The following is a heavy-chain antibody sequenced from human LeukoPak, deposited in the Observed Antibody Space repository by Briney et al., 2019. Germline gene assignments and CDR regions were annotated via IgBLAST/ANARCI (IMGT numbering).Heavy chain of an antibody. CDR3: ARGRGRRPPGFPGQYSSGSGRDYYYMNV. CDR2: INHSGST. V-gene: IGHV4-39*07. J-gene: IGHJ6*03. CDR1: GGSISSSSYY. D-gene: IGHD6-19*01. Sequence: PSETLSLTCTVFGGSISSSSYYWGWIRQPPGKGLEWIGEINHSGSTNYNPSLKSRVTISVDTSKNQFSLKLSSVTAADTAVYYCARGRGRRPPGFPGQYSSGSGRDYYYMNVWGKGTTVTVSS.